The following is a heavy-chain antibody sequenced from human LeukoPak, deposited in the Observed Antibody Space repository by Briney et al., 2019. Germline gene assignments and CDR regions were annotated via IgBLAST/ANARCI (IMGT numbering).Heavy chain of an antibody. Sequence: SETLSLTCTVSGGSISSYYWSWIRQPPGKGLEWIGRIYTSGSTNYNASLKSRVSMSVDTSKNQFSLKLSSVTAADTAVFYCARENSGSYREFDYWGQGTLVTVSS. D-gene: IGHD1-26*01. V-gene: IGHV4-4*07. CDR2: IYTSGST. J-gene: IGHJ4*02. CDR3: ARENSGSYREFDY. CDR1: GGSISSYY.